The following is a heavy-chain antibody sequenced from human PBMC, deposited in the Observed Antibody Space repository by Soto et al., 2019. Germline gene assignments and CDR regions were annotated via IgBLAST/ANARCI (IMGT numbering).Heavy chain of an antibody. V-gene: IGHV1-2*02. CDR3: ARKPATAKPEGIDF. CDR2: INPNSGST. D-gene: IGHD1-1*01. J-gene: IGHJ4*02. CDR1: GYTFTSYG. Sequence: ASVKVSCKASGYTFTSYGIGWLRQAPGQGLEWMGWINPNSGSTKYAPKFQGGVTMTRDTSITTAYMELSRLRSGDTAVYYCARKPATAKPEGIDFWGQGTLVTVSS.